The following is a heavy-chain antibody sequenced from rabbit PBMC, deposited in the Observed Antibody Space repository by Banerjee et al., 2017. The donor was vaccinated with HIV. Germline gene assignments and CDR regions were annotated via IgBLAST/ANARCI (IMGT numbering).Heavy chain of an antibody. CDR2: VYITAGNI. CDR1: GFTLSSYW. D-gene: IGHD6-1*01. J-gene: IGHJ4*01. V-gene: IGHV1S45*01. CDR3: ARGGDAYAYFDL. Sequence: QEQLEESGGDLVKPEGSLTLTCTASGFTLSSYWMCWVRQAPGKGLEWIACVYITAGNIAYASWAKGRFTISKTSSTTVTLQMTSLTAADTATYFCARGGDAYAYFDLWGPGTLVTVS.